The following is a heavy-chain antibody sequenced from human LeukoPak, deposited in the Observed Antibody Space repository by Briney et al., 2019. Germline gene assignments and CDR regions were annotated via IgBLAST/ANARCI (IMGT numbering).Heavy chain of an antibody. J-gene: IGHJ3*02. CDR2: ISGYNGHT. Sequence: GASVKVSCKASGYTFTNYGISCVRQAPGQGLEWVGWISGYNGHTNYAHKFQDRVTMTTDTSTNTAYMELTSLRSDDTAVYYCARAPPFYDFWSGYSDAFDIWGQGKMVTVSS. CDR1: GYTFTNYG. CDR3: ARAPPFYDFWSGYSDAFDI. V-gene: IGHV1-18*01. D-gene: IGHD3-3*01.